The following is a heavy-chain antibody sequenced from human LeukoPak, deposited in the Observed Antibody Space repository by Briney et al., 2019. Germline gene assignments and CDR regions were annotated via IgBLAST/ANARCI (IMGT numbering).Heavy chain of an antibody. J-gene: IGHJ5*02. Sequence: ASVKVSCKASGYTFTGYDINWVRQATGQGLEWMGWMNPNGGNIDYAQKFQGRVTMTRNTSISTAYMELYNLTSEDTAVYYCARGGSGRYNWFDPWGQGTLVTVSS. CDR3: ARGGSGRYNWFDP. CDR1: GYTFTGYD. V-gene: IGHV1-8*01. D-gene: IGHD3-10*01. CDR2: MNPNGGNI.